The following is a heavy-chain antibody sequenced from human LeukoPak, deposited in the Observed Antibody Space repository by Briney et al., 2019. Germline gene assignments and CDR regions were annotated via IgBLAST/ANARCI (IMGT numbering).Heavy chain of an antibody. CDR1: GITFSSYS. V-gene: IGHV3-21*01. CDR3: ARCGSSGWYEGRINAFDI. CDR2: ISSSSSYI. Sequence: GGSLRLSCAASGITFSSYSMNWVRQAPGKGLEWVSSISSSSSYIYYADSVKGRFTISRDNAKNSLYLQMNSLRAEDTAVYYCARCGSSGWYEGRINAFDIWGQGTMVTVSS. J-gene: IGHJ3*02. D-gene: IGHD6-19*01.